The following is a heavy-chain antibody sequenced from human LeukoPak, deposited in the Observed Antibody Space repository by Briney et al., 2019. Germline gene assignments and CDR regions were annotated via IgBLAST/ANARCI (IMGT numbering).Heavy chain of an antibody. D-gene: IGHD5-18*01. J-gene: IGHJ4*02. CDR2: ISSSSSTI. V-gene: IGHV3-48*01. CDR3: ARDRAYGYGLFDY. CDR1: GFTFSSYS. Sequence: GGSLRLSCAASGFTFSSYSMNWVRQAPGKGLEWVSYISSSSSTIYYADSVKGRFTISRDNAKNPLYLQMNSLRAEDTAVYYCARDRAYGYGLFDYWGQGTLVTVSS.